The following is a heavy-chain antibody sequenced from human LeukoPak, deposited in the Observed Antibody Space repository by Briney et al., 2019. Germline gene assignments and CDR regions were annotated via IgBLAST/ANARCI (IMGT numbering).Heavy chain of an antibody. CDR3: ARGDDYGGKILDY. Sequence: SETLSLTCTVSGGSISSGGYYWSWIRQHPGKGLEWIGYIYYSGSTYNNPSLKSRVTISVDTSKNQFSLKLSSVTAADTAVYYCARGDDYGGKILDYWGQGTLVTVSS. V-gene: IGHV4-31*03. D-gene: IGHD4-23*01. J-gene: IGHJ4*02. CDR1: GGSISSGGYY. CDR2: IYYSGST.